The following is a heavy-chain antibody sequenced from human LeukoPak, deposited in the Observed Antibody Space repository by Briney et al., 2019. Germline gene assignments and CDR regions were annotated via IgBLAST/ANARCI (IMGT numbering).Heavy chain of an antibody. CDR2: IYGSGGST. V-gene: IGHV3-23*01. D-gene: IGHD3-22*01. CDR1: GFTFSSYA. CDR3: AKDPTYYYDSSGFNWFDP. J-gene: IGHJ5*02. Sequence: PGGSLRLSCAASGFTFSSYAMHWVRQAPGKGLEWVSGIYGSGGSTYYADSVKGRFTISRDNSKNTLYLQMNSLRAEDTAVHYCAKDPTYYYDSSGFNWFDPWGQGTLVTVSS.